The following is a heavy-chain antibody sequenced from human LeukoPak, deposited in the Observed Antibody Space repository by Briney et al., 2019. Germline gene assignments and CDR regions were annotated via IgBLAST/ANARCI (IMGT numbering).Heavy chain of an antibody. CDR3: ARGPGCTSNSCPYYFDY. Sequence: ASVKVSCKASGYTFTNYDINWVRQATGQGLEWMGWMNPNSGNTGYAQEFQGRVTMTRNTSISTAYMELSSLRSEDTAMYYCARGPGCTSNSCPYYFDYWGQGTLVTVSS. V-gene: IGHV1-8*01. CDR1: GYTFTNYD. D-gene: IGHD2-2*01. J-gene: IGHJ4*02. CDR2: MNPNSGNT.